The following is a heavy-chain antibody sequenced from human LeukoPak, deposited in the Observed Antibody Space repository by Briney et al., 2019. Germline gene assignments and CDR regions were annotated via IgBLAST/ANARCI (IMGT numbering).Heavy chain of an antibody. CDR3: AKWGDYDVLTGYYDPDY. J-gene: IGHJ4*02. CDR2: ITGSGGST. Sequence: PGASLRLSCAASGFTFSNYAMSWVRQAPGKGLEWVSAITGSGGSTYYADSVKGRFTISRDNSKTTLYLQMNSLRAEDTTVYYCAKWGDYDVLTGYYDPDYWGQGTLVTVSS. CDR1: GFTFSNYA. V-gene: IGHV3-23*01. D-gene: IGHD3-9*01.